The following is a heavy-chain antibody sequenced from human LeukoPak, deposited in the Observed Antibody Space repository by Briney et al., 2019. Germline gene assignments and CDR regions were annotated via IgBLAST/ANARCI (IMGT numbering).Heavy chain of an antibody. CDR2: FNPTYDIP. Sequence: ASVKVSCKASGYTFSNYCMHWVRQAPGQGLEWMGIFNPTYDIPIYAQTFEGGVTMTRDMSTSTVYMELSTLRSDDTAVYFCAKDPRNILTGDYDDFDIWGQGTMVIVSS. V-gene: IGHV1-46*01. J-gene: IGHJ3*02. CDR1: GYTFSNYC. CDR3: AKDPRNILTGDYDDFDI. D-gene: IGHD3-9*01.